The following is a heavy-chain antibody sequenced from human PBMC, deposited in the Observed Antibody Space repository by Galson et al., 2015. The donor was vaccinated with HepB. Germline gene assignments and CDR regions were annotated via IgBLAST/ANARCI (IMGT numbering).Heavy chain of an antibody. CDR3: ARSGSSSWTTVYDH. CDR1: GYVFISYG. Sequence: SVKVSCKASGYVFISYGITWVRQAPGRGLEWVGWIIPYSDRTKYAQNLQGRVTMTTDTDTTTAYLRLRGLTSDDTAIYYCARSGSSSWTTVYDHWGQGTQVTVSS. CDR2: IIPYSDRT. J-gene: IGHJ5*02. D-gene: IGHD2-2*01. V-gene: IGHV1-18*04.